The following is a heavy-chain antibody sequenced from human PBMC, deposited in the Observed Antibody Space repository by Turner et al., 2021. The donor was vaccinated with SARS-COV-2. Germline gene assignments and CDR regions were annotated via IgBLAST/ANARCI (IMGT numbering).Heavy chain of an antibody. CDR1: GFTFSSYA. CDR3: AKADRVMIVVVITLFDY. D-gene: IGHD3-22*01. V-gene: IGHV3-23*01. J-gene: IGHJ4*02. CDR2: ISGSGGST. Sequence: EVQLLESGGGLVQPGGSLRLSCAASGFTFSSYAMRWVRQAPGKGLGWVSAISGSGGSTYYADSVKGRFTISRDNSKNTLYLQMNSLRAEDTAVYYCAKADRVMIVVVITLFDYWGQGTLVTVSS.